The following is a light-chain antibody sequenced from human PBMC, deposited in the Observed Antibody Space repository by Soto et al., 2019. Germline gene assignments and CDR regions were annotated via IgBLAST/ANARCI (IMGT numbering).Light chain of an antibody. Sequence: EIVMTQSPATLSVSPGERATLSCRASQSVSSNLAWYQQKPGQAPRLLIYGASTRATGIPARFSGSGSGTDFTLTITPLEPEDFAVYFCQQYGSSPITFGQGTRLEI. V-gene: IGKV3-15*01. J-gene: IGKJ5*01. CDR3: QQYGSSPIT. CDR1: QSVSSN. CDR2: GAS.